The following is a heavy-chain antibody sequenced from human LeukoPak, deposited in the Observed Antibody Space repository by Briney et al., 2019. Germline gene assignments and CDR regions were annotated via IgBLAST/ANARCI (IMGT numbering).Heavy chain of an antibody. CDR3: ARDPYSSTWSYGMDV. CDR1: GFSLSTYW. J-gene: IGHJ6*02. Sequence: GGSLRLSCAASGFSLSTYWMSWVRQAPGKGLEWVANIKQDGSEEVYVDSVRGRFTISRDNAKNSLFLQMNTLRAEDTAVYYCARDPYSSTWSYGMDVWGQGTMVTVSS. V-gene: IGHV3-7*05. CDR2: IKQDGSEE. D-gene: IGHD6-6*01.